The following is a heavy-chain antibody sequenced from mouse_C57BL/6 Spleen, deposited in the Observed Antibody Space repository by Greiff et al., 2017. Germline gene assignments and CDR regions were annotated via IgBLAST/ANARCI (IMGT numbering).Heavy chain of an antibody. J-gene: IGHJ2*01. Sequence: QVQLQQSGAELARPGASVKLSCKASGYTFTSYGISWVKQRTGQGLEWIGEINPRSGNTYYNEKFKGKATLTADKSSSTAYMELRSLTSEDTAVYFCARSRDSNYFDYWGQGTTLTVSS. CDR2: INPRSGNT. CDR3: ARSRDSNYFDY. CDR1: GYTFTSYG. D-gene: IGHD2-5*01. V-gene: IGHV1-81*01.